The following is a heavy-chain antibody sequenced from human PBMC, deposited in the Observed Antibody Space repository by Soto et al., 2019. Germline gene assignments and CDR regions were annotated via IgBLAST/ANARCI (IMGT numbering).Heavy chain of an antibody. D-gene: IGHD1-7*01. J-gene: IGHJ4*02. CDR1: GGSFTSNNW. V-gene: IGHV4-4*02. CDR2: IYLTGST. Sequence: QVQLQESGPGLVKPSGTLSLTCAVSGGSFTSNNWWTCFRQPPGQGLEWIGEIYLTGSTNYNPSLKGRVTISLDKPENQFSLKVTSLTAADTAVYYCASRDPGTSVDYWGQGTLVTVSS. CDR3: ASRDPGTSVDY.